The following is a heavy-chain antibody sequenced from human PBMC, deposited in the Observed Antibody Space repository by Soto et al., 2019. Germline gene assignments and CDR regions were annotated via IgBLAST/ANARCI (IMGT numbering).Heavy chain of an antibody. CDR2: ISGSGGST. CDR3: ASQDYDSSGYYYGFDY. Sequence: PGGSLRLSCAASGFTFSSYAMSWVRQAPGKGLEWVSAISGSGGSTYYADSVKGRFTISRDNSKNTLYLQMNSLRAEDTAVYYCASQDYDSSGYYYGFDYWGQGTLVTVSS. CDR1: GFTFSSYA. D-gene: IGHD3-22*01. V-gene: IGHV3-23*01. J-gene: IGHJ4*02.